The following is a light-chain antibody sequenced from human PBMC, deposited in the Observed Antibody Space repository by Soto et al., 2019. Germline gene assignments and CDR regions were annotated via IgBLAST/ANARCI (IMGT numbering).Light chain of an antibody. J-gene: IGKJ5*01. Sequence: IVLTQSPGSLSVFPGERATLSCRASQSVSSHLVWFQQKPGQAPRLLIYDSSTRATGIPARFSGSGSGTDFTLTISSLEPEDFAVYYCPQRSEWPITFGQGTRLEIK. CDR1: QSVSSH. V-gene: IGKV3-11*01. CDR2: DSS. CDR3: PQRSEWPIT.